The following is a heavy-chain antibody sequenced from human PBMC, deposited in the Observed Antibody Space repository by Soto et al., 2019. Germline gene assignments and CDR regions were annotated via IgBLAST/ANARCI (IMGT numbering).Heavy chain of an antibody. Sequence: PSETLSLTCTISGGSISGYYWSWIRQPPGKGLEWIGYVYYSGSTNYNPSLESRVTISIDTSKNQFSLKLTSVTAADTAVYYCAKYRRTEADGYTLDFWGQGTLVTSPQ. CDR1: GGSISGYY. CDR3: AKYRRTEADGYTLDF. V-gene: IGHV4-59*01. CDR2: VYYSGST. D-gene: IGHD5-12*01. J-gene: IGHJ4*02.